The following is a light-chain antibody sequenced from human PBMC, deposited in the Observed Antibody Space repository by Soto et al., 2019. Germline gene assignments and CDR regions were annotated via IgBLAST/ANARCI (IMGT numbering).Light chain of an antibody. V-gene: IGLV2-14*03. J-gene: IGLJ1*01. Sequence: QSVLTQPASVSGSPGQSITISCTGTSSDVGGYNYVSWYQQHPDKAPKLMIYDVSNRPSGVSNRFSGSKSGNTASLTISGLQAEDEADYYCSSYTSSNTYVFGTGTKLTVL. CDR2: DVS. CDR1: SSDVGGYNY. CDR3: SSYTSSNTYV.